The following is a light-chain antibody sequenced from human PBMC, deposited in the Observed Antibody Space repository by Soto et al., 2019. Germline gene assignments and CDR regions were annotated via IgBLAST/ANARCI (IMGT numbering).Light chain of an antibody. Sequence: DIPMTQSPSTLSASVGDRVTITCRASQSISSWLAWYQQKPGKAPKLLIYDASSFESGVPSRFSGSGSGTDFTLTISSRQPDDFATYYCQQYNSYSRTFGQGTKVEIK. CDR3: QQYNSYSRT. V-gene: IGKV1-5*01. J-gene: IGKJ1*01. CDR1: QSISSW. CDR2: DAS.